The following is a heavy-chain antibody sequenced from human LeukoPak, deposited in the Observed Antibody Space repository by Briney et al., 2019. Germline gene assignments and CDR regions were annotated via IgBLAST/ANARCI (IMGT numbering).Heavy chain of an antibody. CDR2: IWYDGSNK. Sequence: GESLKISCAASGFTFSSYGMHWVRQAPGKGLEWVAVIWYDGSNKYYADSVKGRFTISRDNSKNTLYLQMNSLRAEDTAVYYCARDYCSGGSCYSDAFDIWGLGTMVTVSS. CDR1: GFTFSSYG. CDR3: ARDYCSGGSCYSDAFDI. J-gene: IGHJ3*02. V-gene: IGHV3-33*01. D-gene: IGHD2-15*01.